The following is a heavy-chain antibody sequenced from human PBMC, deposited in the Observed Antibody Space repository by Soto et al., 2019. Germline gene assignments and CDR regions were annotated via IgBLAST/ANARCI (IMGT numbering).Heavy chain of an antibody. J-gene: IGHJ4*02. D-gene: IGHD3-22*01. CDR2: INHSGST. CDR3: AREDYYDSSGYYSDLFDY. Sequence: SETLSLTCAVYGGSFSGYYWSWIRQPPGKGLEWIGEINHSGSTNYNPSLKSRVTITVDTSKNQFSLKLSSVTAADTAVYYCAREDYYDSSGYYSDLFDYWGQGTLVTVSS. CDR1: GGSFSGYY. V-gene: IGHV4-34*01.